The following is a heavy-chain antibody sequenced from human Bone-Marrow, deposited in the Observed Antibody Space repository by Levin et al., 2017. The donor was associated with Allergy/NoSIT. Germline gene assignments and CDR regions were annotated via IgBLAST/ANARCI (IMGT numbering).Heavy chain of an antibody. CDR1: GLTFSNTW. Sequence: GGSLRLSCAVSGLTFSNTWMSWVRQAPGKGLEWVGRIKSKTAGGTTDYAAPVKGRFTISRDDSKDTLYLQMNSLKSEDTAVYYCATDIEKGAFDIWGQGTMVAVSS. J-gene: IGHJ3*02. CDR3: ATDIEKGAFDI. CDR2: IKSKTAGGTT. V-gene: IGHV3-15*01.